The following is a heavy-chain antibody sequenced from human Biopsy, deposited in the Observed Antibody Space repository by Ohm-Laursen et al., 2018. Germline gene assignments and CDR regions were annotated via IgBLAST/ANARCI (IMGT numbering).Heavy chain of an antibody. V-gene: IGHV3-11*04. J-gene: IGHJ2*01. CDR2: ISGSGTTI. D-gene: IGHD5/OR15-5a*01. CDR1: GFTFSDYY. Sequence: SLRLSCAASGFTFSDYYMRWIRQAPGKGLERLSYISGSGTTIFYADSVKGRFTISRDDSKNTLYLQMNSLRVEDTAVFYCARDLRGHWFFDLWGRGTLVTVSS. CDR3: ARDLRGHWFFDL.